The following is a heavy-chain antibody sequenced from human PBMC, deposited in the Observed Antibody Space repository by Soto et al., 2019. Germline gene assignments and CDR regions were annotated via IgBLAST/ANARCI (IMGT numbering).Heavy chain of an antibody. Sequence: PGGSLRLSCAASGFTFSSYSMNWVRQAPGKGLERVSFISSSSSYIYYADSVKGRFTISRDNAKNSLYLQMNSLRAEDAAVYYCASSPQTYYDYIWGSYRLVYWGQGTLVTVSS. V-gene: IGHV3-21*01. CDR1: GFTFSSYS. CDR3: ASSPQTYYDYIWGSYRLVY. CDR2: ISSSSSYI. J-gene: IGHJ4*02. D-gene: IGHD3-16*02.